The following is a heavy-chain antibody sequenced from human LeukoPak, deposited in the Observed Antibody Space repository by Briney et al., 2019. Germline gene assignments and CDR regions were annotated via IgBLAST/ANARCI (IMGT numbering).Heavy chain of an antibody. Sequence: GGSLRLSCAASGFTFSSYWMSWVRQAPGKRLEWVANIKQDGSEKYYVDSVKGRFTISRDNAKNSLYLQMNSLRAEDTAVYHCARGSGSYYFDAFDIWGQGTMVTV. J-gene: IGHJ3*02. CDR3: ARGSGSYYFDAFDI. V-gene: IGHV3-7*04. CDR2: IKQDGSEK. D-gene: IGHD1-26*01. CDR1: GFTFSSYW.